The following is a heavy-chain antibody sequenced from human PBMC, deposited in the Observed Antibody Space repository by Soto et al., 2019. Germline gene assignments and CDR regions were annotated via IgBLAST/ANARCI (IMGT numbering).Heavy chain of an antibody. CDR2: ISYDGNNK. D-gene: IGHD1-26*01. CDR1: GFTFSSYA. V-gene: IGHV3-30-3*01. CDR3: ARDPTPKKWELHPSYYYGMDV. Sequence: QVQLVESGGGVVQPGRSLRLSCAASGFTFSSYAMHWVRQAPGKGLEWVAVISYDGNNKYYADSVKGRFTISRDNSKNTLYLQMNSLRAEDTAVYYCARDPTPKKWELHPSYYYGMDVWGQGTTVTVSS. J-gene: IGHJ6*02.